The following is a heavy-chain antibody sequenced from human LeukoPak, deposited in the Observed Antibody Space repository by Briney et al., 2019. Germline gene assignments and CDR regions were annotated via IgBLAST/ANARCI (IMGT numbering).Heavy chain of an antibody. CDR1: GGSFSGYY. D-gene: IGHD5-18*01. CDR2: INHSGST. V-gene: IGHV4-34*01. Sequence: SETLSLTCAVYGGSFSGYYWSWIRQPPGKGLEWIGEINHSGSTNYNPSLKSRATISVDTSKNQFSLKLSSVTAADTAVYYCARSGYSYDLVDYWGQGTLVTVSS. CDR3: ARSGYSYDLVDY. J-gene: IGHJ4*02.